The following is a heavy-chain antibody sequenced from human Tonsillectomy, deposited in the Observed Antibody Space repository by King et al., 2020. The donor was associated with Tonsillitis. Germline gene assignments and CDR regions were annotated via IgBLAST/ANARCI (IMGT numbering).Heavy chain of an antibody. V-gene: IGHV4-39*07. Sequence: QLQESGPGLVKPSETLSLTCTVSGGSISSSSYYWGWIRQPPGQGLEWIGSIYYSGSTYYNPSLKSRLTISVDTSKNQFSLKLSSVTAADPAVYYCARHRGLFGGGDTPDAFDIWGQGTMVTVSS. J-gene: IGHJ3*02. D-gene: IGHD2-21*02. CDR2: IYYSGST. CDR3: ARHRGLFGGGDTPDAFDI. CDR1: GGSISSSSYY.